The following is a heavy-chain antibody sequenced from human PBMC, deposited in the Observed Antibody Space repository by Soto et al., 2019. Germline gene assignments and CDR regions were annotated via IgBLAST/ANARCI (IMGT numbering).Heavy chain of an antibody. CDR1: GFTFSDNW. D-gene: IGHD7-27*01. J-gene: IGHJ4*02. V-gene: IGHV3-74*01. Sequence: EVKVVESGGGLVQPGGSLRLSCAASGFTFSDNWMHWVRQPPGKGPVWVSRISGDASSTSYADSVKGRFTISRESAKNTVYLQMDRRRVREPGVQYCTRGGNRTTYWGLFDSWGQGTLVNVSS. CDR3: TRGGNRTTYWGLFDS. CDR2: ISGDASST.